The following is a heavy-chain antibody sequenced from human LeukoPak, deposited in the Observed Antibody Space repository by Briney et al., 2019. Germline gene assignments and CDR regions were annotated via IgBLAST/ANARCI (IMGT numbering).Heavy chain of an antibody. Sequence: GGSLRLSCAASGFTFSSYAMSWVRQAPGKGLEWVSAISGSGGSTYYVDSVKGRFTISRDNSKNTLYLQMNSLRAEDTAVYYCAKVLGYCSGGSCYAESNPFDYWGQGTLVTVSS. V-gene: IGHV3-23*01. D-gene: IGHD2-15*01. CDR1: GFTFSSYA. CDR3: AKVLGYCSGGSCYAESNPFDY. J-gene: IGHJ4*02. CDR2: ISGSGGST.